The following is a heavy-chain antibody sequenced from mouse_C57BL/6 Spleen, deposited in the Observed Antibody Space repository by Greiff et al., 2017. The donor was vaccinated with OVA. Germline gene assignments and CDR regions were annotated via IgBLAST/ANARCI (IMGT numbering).Heavy chain of an antibody. J-gene: IGHJ3*01. D-gene: IGHD1-1*01. Sequence: QVQLQQPGTELVKPGASVKLSCKASGYTFTSYWMHWLKQRPGQGLEWIGNINPSNGGTNYNEKFKSKATLTVDKSSSTAYMQLRSRTSKDSAVYYCARSDTPVVQFAYWGQGTLVTVSA. V-gene: IGHV1-53*01. CDR3: ARSDTPVVQFAY. CDR1: GYTFTSYW. CDR2: INPSNGGT.